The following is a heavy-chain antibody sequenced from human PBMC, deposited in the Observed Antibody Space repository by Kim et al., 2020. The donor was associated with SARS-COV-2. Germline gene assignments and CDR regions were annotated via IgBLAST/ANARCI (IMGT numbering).Heavy chain of an antibody. J-gene: IGHJ4*02. CDR2: ISGSGDRT. V-gene: IGHV3-23*01. CDR3: AKHWGSGTYYNYFDY. Sequence: GSLRLSCAGSGFIFTNYAVSWVRQAPGKGLEWVSAISGSGDRTFYTDSVRGRVTISRDNSKNTVYLQLNGLRVEDAAVYYCAKHWGSGTYYNYFDYWGQGSLVTVSS. CDR1: GFIFTNYA. D-gene: IGHD3-10*01.